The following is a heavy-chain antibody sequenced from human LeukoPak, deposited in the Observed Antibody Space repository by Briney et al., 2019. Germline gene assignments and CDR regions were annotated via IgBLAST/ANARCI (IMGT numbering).Heavy chain of an antibody. D-gene: IGHD2-21*01. J-gene: IGHJ3*02. Sequence: PSETLSLTCAVYGGSFSGYYWSWIRQPPGKGLEWIGEINHSGSTNYNPSLKSRVTISVDTSKNQFSLKLSSVTAADTAVYYCARQRLYCGGDCYNLAFDIWGQGTMVTVSS. CDR1: GGSFSGYY. CDR2: INHSGST. CDR3: ARQRLYCGGDCYNLAFDI. V-gene: IGHV4-34*01.